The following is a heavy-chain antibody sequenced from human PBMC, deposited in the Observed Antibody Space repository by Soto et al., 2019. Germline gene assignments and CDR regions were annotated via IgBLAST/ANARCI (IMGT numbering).Heavy chain of an antibody. CDR3: ASSIAAAGTLFDY. CDR2: IYYSGST. D-gene: IGHD6-13*01. J-gene: IGHJ4*02. Sequence: SETLSLTCTVSGGSTSSGDYYWSWIRQPPGKGLEWIGYIYYSGSTYYNPSLKSRVTISVDTSKNQFSLKLSSVTAADTAVYYCASSIAAAGTLFDYWGQGTLVTVSS. CDR1: GGSTSSGDYY. V-gene: IGHV4-30-4*01.